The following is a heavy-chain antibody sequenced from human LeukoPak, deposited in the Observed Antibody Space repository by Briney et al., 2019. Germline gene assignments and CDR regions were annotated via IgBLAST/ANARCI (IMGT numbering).Heavy chain of an antibody. CDR3: ARLIADSSGYYYVRMFLYYFDY. CDR2: ISYDGSNK. V-gene: IGHV3-30*03. CDR1: GFTFSSYG. Sequence: PGGSLRLSCAAPGFTFSSYGMHWVRQAPGKGLEWVAVISYDGSNKYYADSVKGRFTISRDNSKNTLYLQMNSLRAEDTAVYYCARLIADSSGYYYVRMFLYYFDYWGQGTLVTVSS. D-gene: IGHD3-22*01. J-gene: IGHJ4*02.